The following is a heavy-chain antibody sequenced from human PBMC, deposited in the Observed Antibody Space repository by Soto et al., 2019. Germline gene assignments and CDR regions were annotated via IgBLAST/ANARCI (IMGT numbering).Heavy chain of an antibody. D-gene: IGHD4-17*01. Sequence: EVQLVESGGSLVQPGESLTLSCAASGFMFSTYWMAWVRQAPGKGLVWVSRLNTDESTTNYADSVRGRFTISRDNAKNTVYLQMNSLRVEDTALCYCARPRCSLSPFDAFDVWGQGTMVTVSP. CDR1: GFMFSTYW. V-gene: IGHV3-74*01. CDR2: LNTDESTT. J-gene: IGHJ3*01. CDR3: ARPRCSLSPFDAFDV.